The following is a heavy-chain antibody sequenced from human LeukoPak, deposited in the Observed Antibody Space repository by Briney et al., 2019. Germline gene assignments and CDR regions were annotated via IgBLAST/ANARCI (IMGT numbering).Heavy chain of an antibody. CDR3: TRENYEKLDS. J-gene: IGHJ4*02. V-gene: IGHV3-72*01. CDR2: VTHKPHGYTT. Sequence: GGSLRLSCAASGFTLRDLYMGWVRQAPGKGLEWVGRVTHKPHGYTTKYAASLEGRFTISRDDSQNSLYLQINSLKTEDTAIYYCTRENYEKLDSWGQGTLVTVSS. CDR1: GFTLRDLY. D-gene: IGHD1-7*01.